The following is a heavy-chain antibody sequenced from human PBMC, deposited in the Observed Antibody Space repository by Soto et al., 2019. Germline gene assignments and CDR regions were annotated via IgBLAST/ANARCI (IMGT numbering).Heavy chain of an antibody. CDR2: IKRKTDGGTT. Sequence: EVQLVEFGGGLVRPGGSLRLSCAVSGLTFNNAWMNWVRQVPGKGLEWVGRIKRKTDGGTTDYAAPVKGRFTISRDDSKNTLYLQMNSLKTEDTAVYYCTIGYSYGSVSVDAFDIWGQGTMVTVSS. J-gene: IGHJ3*02. CDR3: TIGYSYGSVSVDAFDI. V-gene: IGHV3-15*07. D-gene: IGHD3-10*01. CDR1: GLTFNNAW.